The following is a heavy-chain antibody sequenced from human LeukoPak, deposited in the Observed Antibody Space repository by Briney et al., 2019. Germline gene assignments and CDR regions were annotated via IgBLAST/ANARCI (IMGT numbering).Heavy chain of an antibody. CDR3: AKGVELKHPFHFDY. CDR1: GFTFKHYA. V-gene: IGHV3-23*01. CDR2: LSGSGDDT. D-gene: IGHD3-10*01. Sequence: GGSLSLSCAASGFTFKHYAMIWLRPAPGETLVWFSALSGSGDDTFYTDSFQGRFTIPRDNSKNTLYLQMNSLRADDTAVYYCAKGVELKHPFHFDYWGRGTLVTVSS. J-gene: IGHJ4*02.